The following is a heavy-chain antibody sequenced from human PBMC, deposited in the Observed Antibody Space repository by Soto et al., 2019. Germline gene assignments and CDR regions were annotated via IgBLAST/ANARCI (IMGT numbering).Heavy chain of an antibody. D-gene: IGHD6-19*01. CDR1: GFTFSSYW. CDR3: ARDKKVYYRSGWYVY. V-gene: IGHV3-7*03. Sequence: PGGSLRLSCAASGFTFSSYWISWVRQAPWKGLEWVANIKQDGIEKYYVDSVKGRFTISRDNAKKSLYLQMNSLRAEDTAVYYCARDKKVYYRSGWYVYWGQGTLVTVCS. J-gene: IGHJ4*02. CDR2: IKQDGIEK.